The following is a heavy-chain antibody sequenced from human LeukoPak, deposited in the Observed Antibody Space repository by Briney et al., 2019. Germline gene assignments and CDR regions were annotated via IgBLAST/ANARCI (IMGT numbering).Heavy chain of an antibody. J-gene: IGHJ4*02. CDR3: AKVGYYDSSGYSSPYYFDY. D-gene: IGHD3-22*01. V-gene: IGHV3-23*01. Sequence: GGSLRLSCAASGFTFSSYAMSWVRQAPGKGVEWVSAISGSGGSTYYADSVKGRFTISRDNSKNTLYLQMNSLRAEDTAVYYCAKVGYYDSSGYSSPYYFDYWGQGTLVTVSS. CDR2: ISGSGGST. CDR1: GFTFSSYA.